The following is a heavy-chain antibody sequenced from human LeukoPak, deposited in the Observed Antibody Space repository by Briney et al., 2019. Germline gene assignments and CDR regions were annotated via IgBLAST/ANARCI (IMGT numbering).Heavy chain of an antibody. CDR1: GGSISSSTYY. V-gene: IGHV4-39*01. Sequence: SETLSLTCSVSGGSISSSTYYWGWIRQPPGKGLEWIGSIYYSGSVNYNPSLKTRVTISADTSKNQLSLKLTSVTAVDTALYYCARQGPGGRALDIWGQGTMVTVSS. CDR3: ARQGPGGRALDI. CDR2: IYYSGSV. J-gene: IGHJ3*02.